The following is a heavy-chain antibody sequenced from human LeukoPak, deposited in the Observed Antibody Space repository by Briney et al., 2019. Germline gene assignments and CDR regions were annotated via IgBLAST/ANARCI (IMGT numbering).Heavy chain of an antibody. J-gene: IGHJ4*02. CDR3: DRDLRTATAQGTAFDY. D-gene: IGHD5/OR15-5a*01. CDR1: GGTFSSYA. CDR2: IIPIFGTA. V-gene: IGHV1-69*05. Sequence: GASVTVSCKASGGTFSSYAISWVRQAPGQGLEWMGGIIPIFGTANYAQKFQGRVTITTDESTSTAYMELSSLRSDDTAVYYCDRDLRTATAQGTAFDYWGQGTLVTVSS.